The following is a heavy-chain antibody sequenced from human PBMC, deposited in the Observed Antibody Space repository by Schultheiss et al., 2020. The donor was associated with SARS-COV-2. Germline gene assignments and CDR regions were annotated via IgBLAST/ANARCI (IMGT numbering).Heavy chain of an antibody. Sequence: SQTLSLTCTVFGGSISSGGYYWSWIRQPPGKGLEWIGYVYQSGSTNYNPSLKSRVTISVDTSKNQFSLKLTSVTAADTAVYYCARRNAAAHNNWFDPWGQGTLVTVSS. V-gene: IGHV4-61*08. CDR3: ARRNAAAHNNWFDP. D-gene: IGHD6-13*01. J-gene: IGHJ5*02. CDR2: VYQSGST. CDR1: GGSISSGGYY.